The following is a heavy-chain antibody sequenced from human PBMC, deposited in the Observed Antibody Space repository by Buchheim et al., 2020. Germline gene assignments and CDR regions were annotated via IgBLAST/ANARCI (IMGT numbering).Heavy chain of an antibody. CDR1: GGSISSGGYS. CDR2: IYHSGST. V-gene: IGHV4-30-2*01. D-gene: IGHD3-22*01. J-gene: IGHJ4*02. CDR3: ASTYYYDSSGSQALDS. Sequence: QLQLQESGSGLVKPSQTLSLTCAVFGGSISSGGYSWSWIRQPPGKGLEWIGYIYHSGSTYYNPSPKSRVTISVDRSKNQFSLKLSSVTAADTAVYYCASTYYYDSSGSQALDSWGQGTL.